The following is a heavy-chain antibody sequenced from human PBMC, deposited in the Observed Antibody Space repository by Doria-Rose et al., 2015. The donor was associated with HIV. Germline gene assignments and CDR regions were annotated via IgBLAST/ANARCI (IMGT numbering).Heavy chain of an antibody. J-gene: IGHJ3*02. Sequence: VQLQESGGGLVQPGGSLRLSCVASGFTFSDYEMNWVRQAPGKGLEWLSYISTSSSTIFYADSVKGRFTISRDSAKKSLYLQMTSLGAEDTAVYYCAREPDYTMGGFDIWGQGTMVTVSS. V-gene: IGHV3-48*03. CDR1: GFTFSDYE. D-gene: IGHD4-4*01. CDR3: AREPDYTMGGFDI. CDR2: ISTSSSTI.